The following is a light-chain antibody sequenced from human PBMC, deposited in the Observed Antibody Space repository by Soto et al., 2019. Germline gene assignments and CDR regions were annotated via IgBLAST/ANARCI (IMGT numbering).Light chain of an antibody. CDR2: GAS. Sequence: EIVLTQSPGTLSLSPGERATLSGRASQRLSASDIAWYQQKPGQAPKFLIYGASSRATGIPDRFSGSGSGTEFTLTISSLQPDDFATYYCQHYNSYSEAFGQGTKVDIK. J-gene: IGKJ1*01. CDR3: QHYNSYSEA. V-gene: IGKV3-20*01. CDR1: QRLSASD.